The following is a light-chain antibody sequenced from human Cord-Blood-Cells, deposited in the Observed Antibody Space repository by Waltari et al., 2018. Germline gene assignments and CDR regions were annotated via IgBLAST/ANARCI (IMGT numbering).Light chain of an antibody. V-gene: IGKV1-5*01. Sequence: DIQMTQSPSTLSASVGDRVTITCRASQSISSWLAWYQQKPGKAPKLLIYDASSLESGVPSRFSGSGSGTEFTHTISSLQPDDFATYCCQQYNGYWTFGQGTKVEIK. CDR3: QQYNGYWT. CDR2: DAS. CDR1: QSISSW. J-gene: IGKJ1*01.